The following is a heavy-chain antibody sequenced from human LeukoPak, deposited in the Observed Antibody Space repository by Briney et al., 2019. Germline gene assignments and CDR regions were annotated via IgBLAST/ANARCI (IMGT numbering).Heavy chain of an antibody. Sequence: GGSLRLSCAASGFTFSSYWMHWVRQAPGKGLVWVSRVSSDGSITDYTDSVKGRFTISRDNAKNTLYLQMNSLRAEDTAMYYCARSDWFDPWGQGTLVTVSS. CDR1: GFTFSSYW. J-gene: IGHJ5*02. V-gene: IGHV3-74*01. CDR3: ARSDWFDP. CDR2: VSSDGSIT.